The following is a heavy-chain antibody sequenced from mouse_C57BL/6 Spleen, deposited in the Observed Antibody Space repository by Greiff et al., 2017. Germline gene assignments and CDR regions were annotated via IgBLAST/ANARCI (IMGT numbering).Heavy chain of an antibody. D-gene: IGHD1-1*01. J-gene: IGHJ4*01. Sequence: QVQLKQPGAELVRPGSSVKLSCKASGYAFTSYWMDWVKQRPGQGLEWIGNIYPSDSETHYNQKFKDKATLTADKSSSTAYMQLSSLTSEDSAVYAFSRTDGRSYYAMDYWGQGTSVTVSS. CDR3: SRTDGRSYYAMDY. CDR1: GYAFTSYW. V-gene: IGHV1-61*01. CDR2: IYPSDSET.